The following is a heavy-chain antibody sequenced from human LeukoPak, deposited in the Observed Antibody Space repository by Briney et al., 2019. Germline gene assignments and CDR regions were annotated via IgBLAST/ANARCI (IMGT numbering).Heavy chain of an antibody. CDR2: IYYSGST. CDR3: ARETGSGRVLY. CDR1: GFTFSSYS. J-gene: IGHJ4*02. V-gene: IGHV4-31*02. D-gene: IGHD2-15*01. Sequence: LRLSCAASGFTFSSYSMNWIRQHPGKGLEWIGYIYYSGSTYYNPSLKSRVTISVDTSKSQFSLKLSSVTAADTAVYYCARETGSGRVLYWGQGTLVTVSS.